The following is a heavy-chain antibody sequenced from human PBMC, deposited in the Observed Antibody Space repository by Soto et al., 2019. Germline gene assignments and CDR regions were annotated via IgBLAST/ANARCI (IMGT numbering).Heavy chain of an antibody. V-gene: IGHV4-59*01. CDR1: GGSISNYY. CDR2: IYYSGST. CDR3: ARDLGYDSSSYYYNWFDP. D-gene: IGHD3-22*01. Sequence: SLTCTVSGGSISNYYWTWIRQPPGKGLEWIGYIYYSGSTNYNPSLKSRVTISVDTSKNQFSLKLSSVTAADTAVYYSARDLGYDSSSYYYNWFDPWGQGTLVTVSS. J-gene: IGHJ5*02.